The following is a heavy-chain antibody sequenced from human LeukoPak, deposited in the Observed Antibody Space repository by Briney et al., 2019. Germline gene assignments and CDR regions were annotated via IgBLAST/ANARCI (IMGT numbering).Heavy chain of an antibody. CDR1: GFTFSHYA. V-gene: IGHV3-30-3*02. CDR2: ISYDGVDK. CDR3: AKPKRWFDAFDI. D-gene: IGHD4-23*01. Sequence: GGSLRLSCEASGFTFSHYAIHWVRQVAGKGLEWVAGISYDGVDKCYPKSGEGRFIISRDNSKNMVFLQMESLRVEDTAVFYCAKPKRWFDAFDIWGQGTMVTVSS. J-gene: IGHJ3*02.